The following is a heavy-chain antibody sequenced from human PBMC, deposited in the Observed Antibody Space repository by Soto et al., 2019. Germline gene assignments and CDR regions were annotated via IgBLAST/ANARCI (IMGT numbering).Heavy chain of an antibody. CDR1: GFTVSRNY. V-gene: IGHV3-30*18. CDR3: AKVPVGVCGGDCFSVYSFTN. Sequence: VQLVETGGGLIQPGGSLRLSCAASGFTVSRNYMSWVRQAPGKGLEWVAVISYDGSNKYYADSVKGRFTISRDNSKNRLYLKMNSVGVENRVVYYCAKVPVGVCGGDCFSVYSFTNGGQGPLVTVSS. D-gene: IGHD2-21*02. CDR2: ISYDGSNK. J-gene: IGHJ4*02.